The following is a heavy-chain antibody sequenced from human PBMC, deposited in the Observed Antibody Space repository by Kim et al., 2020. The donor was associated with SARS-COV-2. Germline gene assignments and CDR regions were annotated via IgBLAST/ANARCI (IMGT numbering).Heavy chain of an antibody. Sequence: GGSLRLSCAASGFTFSSYAMHWVRQAPGKGLEWVAVISYDGSNKYYADSVKGRFTISRDNSKNTLYLQMNSLRAEDTAVYYCARGDNGFGELFGFDYWGQGTLVTVSS. V-gene: IGHV3-30*04. CDR3: ARGDNGFGELFGFDY. D-gene: IGHD3-10*01. J-gene: IGHJ4*02. CDR1: GFTFSSYA. CDR2: ISYDGSNK.